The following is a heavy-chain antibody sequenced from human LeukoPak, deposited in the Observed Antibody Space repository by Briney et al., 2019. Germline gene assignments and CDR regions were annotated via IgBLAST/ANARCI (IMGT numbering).Heavy chain of an antibody. V-gene: IGHV3-21*01. Sequence: PGGSLRLSCAASGFTFSSYSMNWVRQAPGKGLEWVSSISSSSSYIYYADSVKGRFTISRDNAKNSLYLQMNSLRAEDTAVYYCASDYYDSTVRGRDWGQGTLVTVSS. J-gene: IGHJ4*02. CDR2: ISSSSSYI. CDR3: ASDYYDSTVRGRD. CDR1: GFTFSSYS. D-gene: IGHD3-22*01.